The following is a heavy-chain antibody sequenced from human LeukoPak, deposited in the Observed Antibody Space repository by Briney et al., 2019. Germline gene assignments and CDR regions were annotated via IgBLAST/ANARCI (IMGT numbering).Heavy chain of an antibody. J-gene: IGHJ4*02. CDR3: AKRDSSGWFYFDY. V-gene: IGHV3-23*01. CDR1: GFTFSTYA. Sequence: AGSLRLSCAASGFTFSTYAMSWVRQAPGNGLEWVSAISGGGDSTYYADSVKGRFTISRDNSKNTLYLQMNSLRAEDTAIYYCAKRDSSGWFYFDYWGQGTLVTVSS. D-gene: IGHD6-19*01. CDR2: ISGGGDST.